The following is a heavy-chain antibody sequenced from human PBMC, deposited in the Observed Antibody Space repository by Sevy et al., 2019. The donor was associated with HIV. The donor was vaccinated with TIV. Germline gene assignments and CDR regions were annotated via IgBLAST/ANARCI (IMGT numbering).Heavy chain of an antibody. D-gene: IGHD3-22*01. CDR2: ISAYNGNT. CDR1: GYTFTSYV. CDR3: ARDSSYYDSSGYGSP. V-gene: IGHV1-18*01. J-gene: IGHJ4*02. Sequence: ASVKVSCKASGYTFTSYVISWVRHAPGKGLEWMGGISAYNGNTNYAQKLQGRVTMTTDTSTSTAYMELRSLRSDDTAVYYCARDSSYYDSSGYGSPWGQGTLVTVSS.